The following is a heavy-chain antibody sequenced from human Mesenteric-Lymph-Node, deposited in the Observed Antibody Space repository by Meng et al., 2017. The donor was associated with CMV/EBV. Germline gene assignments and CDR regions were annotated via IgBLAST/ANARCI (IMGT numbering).Heavy chain of an antibody. CDR3: ARDHLDHDVLTGYGYYYGMDV. J-gene: IGHJ6*02. CDR2: INSDGSSI. D-gene: IGHD3-9*01. V-gene: IGHV3-74*01. CDR1: GFTFSNYW. Sequence: GGSLRLACAGSGFTFSNYWMHWVRQAPGKGLVWVSRINSDGSSISYADSTKGRYTISRDNAKNTVYLQMNSLRAEDTAVYYCARDHLDHDVLTGYGYYYGMDVWGQGTTVTVS.